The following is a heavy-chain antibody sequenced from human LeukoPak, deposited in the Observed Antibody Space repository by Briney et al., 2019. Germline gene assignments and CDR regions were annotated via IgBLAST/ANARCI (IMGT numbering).Heavy chain of an antibody. D-gene: IGHD2-2*01. V-gene: IGHV3-48*04. CDR1: GFTFSSYS. CDR3: AAFQPGSAFDI. J-gene: IGHJ3*02. CDR2: ISSSSSTI. Sequence: GGSLRLSCAASGFTFSSYSMNWVRQAPGKGLEWVSYISSSSSTIYYADSVKGRFTISRDNAKNSLYLQMNSLRAEDTAVYYCAAFQPGSAFDIRGQGTMVTVSS.